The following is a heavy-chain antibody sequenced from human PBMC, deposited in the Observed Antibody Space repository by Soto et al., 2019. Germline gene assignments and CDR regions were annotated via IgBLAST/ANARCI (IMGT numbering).Heavy chain of an antibody. Sequence: SVRVSCKASGCTFSSYAISWARQAPGQGREWMGGIIPIFGTANYAQKFQGRVTITADESTSTAYMELSSLRSEDTAVYYCARDQVERYYDSSRYPTDAFDIWGQGTMVIVSS. CDR3: ARDQVERYYDSSRYPTDAFDI. CDR1: GCTFSSYA. V-gene: IGHV1-69*13. D-gene: IGHD3-22*01. CDR2: IIPIFGTA. J-gene: IGHJ3*02.